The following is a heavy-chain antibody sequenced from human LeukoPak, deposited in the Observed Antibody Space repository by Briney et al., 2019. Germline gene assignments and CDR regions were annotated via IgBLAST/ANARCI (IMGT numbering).Heavy chain of an antibody. D-gene: IGHD6-19*01. CDR1: GYTFTSYD. Sequence: ASVKVSYKASGYTFTSYDINWVRQATGQGLEWMGWMNPNSGNTGYAQKFQGRVTMTRNTSISTAYMELSSLRSEDTAVYYCARGPILKYSSGRLFDYWGQGTLVTVSS. V-gene: IGHV1-8*01. J-gene: IGHJ4*02. CDR2: MNPNSGNT. CDR3: ARGPILKYSSGRLFDY.